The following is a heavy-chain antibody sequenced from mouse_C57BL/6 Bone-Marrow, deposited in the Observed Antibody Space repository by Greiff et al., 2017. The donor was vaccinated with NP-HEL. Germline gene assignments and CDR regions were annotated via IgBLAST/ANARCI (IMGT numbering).Heavy chain of an antibody. CDR1: GFTFSDYG. CDR3: ARPRGNYDYAMDY. J-gene: IGHJ4*01. CDR2: ISSGSSTI. Sequence: VQLKQSGGGLVKPGGSLKLSCAASGFTFSDYGMHWVRQAPEKGLEWVAYISSGSSTIYYADTVKGRFTISRDNAKNTLFLQMTSLRSEDTAMYYCARPRGNYDYAMDYWGQGTSVTVSS. V-gene: IGHV5-17*01. D-gene: IGHD2-1*01.